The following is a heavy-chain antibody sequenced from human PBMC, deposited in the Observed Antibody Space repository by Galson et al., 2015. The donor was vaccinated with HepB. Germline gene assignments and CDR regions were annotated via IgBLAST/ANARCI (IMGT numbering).Heavy chain of an antibody. J-gene: IGHJ6*02. CDR3: AKEVIAAQRMIPLEYGMDV. V-gene: IGHV3-30*18. CDR2: ISYDGSNK. CDR1: GFTFSSYG. Sequence: SLRLSCAASGFTFSSYGMHWVRQAPGKGLEWVAVISYDGSNKYYADSVKGRFTISRDNSKNTLYLQMNSLRAEDTAVYYCAKEVIAAQRMIPLEYGMDVWGQGTTVTVSS. D-gene: IGHD6-13*01.